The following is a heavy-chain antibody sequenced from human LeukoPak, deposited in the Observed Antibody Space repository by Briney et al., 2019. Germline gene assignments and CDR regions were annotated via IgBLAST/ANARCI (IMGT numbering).Heavy chain of an antibody. CDR1: GGSISSSTYY. CDR3: ARLLGTTWYFDY. V-gene: IGHV4-39*01. D-gene: IGHD6-13*01. Sequence: SETLSLTCTVSGGSISSSTYYWGWIRQPPGKGLERIANIYYSGSTYYNPSLQSRVTMSVDTSKNQFSLKLTSVTAADTALYYCARLLGTTWYFDYWGLGTLVTVTS. CDR2: IYYSGST. J-gene: IGHJ4*02.